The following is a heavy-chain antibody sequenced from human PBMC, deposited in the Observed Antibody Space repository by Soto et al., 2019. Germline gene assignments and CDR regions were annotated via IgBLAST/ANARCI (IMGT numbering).Heavy chain of an antibody. CDR1: GYTFTSND. D-gene: IGHD5-12*01. V-gene: IGHV1-8*01. CDR2: MNPNRGNT. Sequence: ASVKVSCKASGYTFTSNDINWVRQATGQGLEWMGWMNPNRGNTGYAQKFQGRVTMTRNTSISTAYMELSSLRSEDTAVYYCTRGHSCYDGAYWGQGTLVTVSS. CDR3: TRGHSCYDGAY. J-gene: IGHJ4*02.